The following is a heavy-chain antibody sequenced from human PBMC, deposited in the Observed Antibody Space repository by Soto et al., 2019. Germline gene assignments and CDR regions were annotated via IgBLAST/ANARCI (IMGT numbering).Heavy chain of an antibody. D-gene: IGHD3-22*01. V-gene: IGHV3-23*01. CDR1: GFTFSNYV. J-gene: IGHJ4*02. Sequence: EVQLLESGGSLVQPGGSLRLSCAASGFTFSNYVMSWVRQAAGRGLEWVSGISGSGGSTYYAESLKGRFTIYRDNSKHTLYLQLNSLRAEDTAVYYCAKPGRYHSDSGVQTGPYYWGQGTLVTVSS. CDR2: ISGSGGST. CDR3: AKPGRYHSDSGVQTGPYY.